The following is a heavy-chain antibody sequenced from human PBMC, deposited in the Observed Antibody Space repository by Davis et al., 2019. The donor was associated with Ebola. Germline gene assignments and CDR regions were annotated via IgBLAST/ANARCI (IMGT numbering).Heavy chain of an antibody. V-gene: IGHV4-31*03. CDR2: IYYSGST. D-gene: IGHD3-16*01. Sequence: LRLSCTVSGGSISSGGYYWSWIRQHPGKGLEWIGYIYYSGSTYYNPSLKSRVTISVDTSKNQFSLKLSSVTAADTAVYYCARWGTGSKPYYFDYWGQGTLVTVSS. CDR1: GGSISSGGYY. J-gene: IGHJ4*02. CDR3: ARWGTGSKPYYFDY.